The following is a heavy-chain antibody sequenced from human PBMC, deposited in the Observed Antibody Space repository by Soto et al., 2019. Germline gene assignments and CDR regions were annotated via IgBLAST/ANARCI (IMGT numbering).Heavy chain of an antibody. J-gene: IGHJ4*02. CDR2: INHRGST. V-gene: IGHV4-34*01. D-gene: IGHD2-15*01. CDR3: ARAWGNCRGGSCLNFDY. CDR1: GGSFSGFY. Sequence: PSETLSLTCAVSGGSFSGFYWSWIRQSPGKGLEWIGEINHRGSTNYNPSLKSRVTISVDTSKHQFSLKVNSVTAADTAVYYCARAWGNCRGGSCLNFDYWGQGTPVTVSS.